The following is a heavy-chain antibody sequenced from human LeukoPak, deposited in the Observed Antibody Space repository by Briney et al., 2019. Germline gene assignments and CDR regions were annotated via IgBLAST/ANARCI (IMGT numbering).Heavy chain of an antibody. CDR2: MNPNSGNT. J-gene: IGHJ5*02. D-gene: IGHD3-3*01. CDR3: ARRQQVGEDFGVVIYNWFDP. V-gene: IGHV1-8*01. CDR1: GYTFTSYD. Sequence: ASVKVSCKASGYTFTSYDINWVRQATGQGLEWVGWMNPNSGNTGYAQKFQGRVTMTRNTSISTAYMELSSLRSEDTDVYYCARRQQVGEDFGVVIYNWFDPWGQGTLVTVSS.